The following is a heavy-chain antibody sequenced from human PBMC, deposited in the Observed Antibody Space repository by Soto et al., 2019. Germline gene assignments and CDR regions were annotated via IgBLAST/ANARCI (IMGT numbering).Heavy chain of an antibody. CDR2: IYPVDFDT. CDR1: GYSFTNYY. J-gene: IGHJ4*02. CDR3: ASSVLVPSTMNYFDF. V-gene: IGHV5-51*01. D-gene: IGHD1-26*01. Sequence: PGESLKISCSASGYSFTNYYLAWVRQVPGKGLEWMGIIYPVDFDTRYSPSFQGQVTISVDRSIRTAYLQWDSLKASDTAMYYCASSVLVPSTMNYFDFWGQGTLVTVSS.